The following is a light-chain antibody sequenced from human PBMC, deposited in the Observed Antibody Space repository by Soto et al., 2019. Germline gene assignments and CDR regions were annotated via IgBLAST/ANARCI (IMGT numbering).Light chain of an antibody. CDR1: SSDVGSYNL. V-gene: IGLV2-23*01. J-gene: IGLJ2*01. CDR3: CSYAGTYVV. Sequence: QPASVSGSPGQSITISCTGTSSDVGSYNLVSWYQQHPGKAPKLMIYEGSKRPSGVSNRFSGSKSGNTASLTISGLQAEDEADYYCCSYAGTYVVFGGGTKLTVL. CDR2: EGS.